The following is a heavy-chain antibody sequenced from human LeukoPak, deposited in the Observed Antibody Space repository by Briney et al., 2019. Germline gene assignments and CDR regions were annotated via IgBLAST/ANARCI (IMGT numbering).Heavy chain of an antibody. CDR2: ISYDGSNK. V-gene: IGHV3-30*04. CDR1: GFTFSSYA. Sequence: GGSLRLSCAASGFTFSSYAMSWVRQAPGKGLEWVAVISYDGSNKYYADSVKGRFTISRDNSKNTLYLQMNSLRAEDTAVYYCARDGDYYDSSGYYDYWGQGTLVTVSS. CDR3: ARDGDYYDSSGYYDY. J-gene: IGHJ4*02. D-gene: IGHD3-22*01.